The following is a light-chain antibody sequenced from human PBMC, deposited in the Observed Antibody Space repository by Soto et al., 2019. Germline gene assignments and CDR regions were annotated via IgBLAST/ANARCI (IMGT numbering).Light chain of an antibody. V-gene: IGLV2-8*01. CDR1: SSDVGGYNY. CDR3: SSYAGTHIV. Sequence: QCALTQPPSASGSPGQSVTITYTGTSSDVGGYNYVSWYQQHPGKAPKLMIYDVSKRPSGVPDRFSGSKSGNTASLTVSGLQAEDEADYYCSSYAGTHIVFGTGTKVTVL. J-gene: IGLJ1*01. CDR2: DVS.